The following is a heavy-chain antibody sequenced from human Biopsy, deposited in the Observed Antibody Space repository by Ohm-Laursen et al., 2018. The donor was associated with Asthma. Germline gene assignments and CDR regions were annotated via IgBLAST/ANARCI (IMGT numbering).Heavy chain of an antibody. CDR1: GGTFSNFA. J-gene: IGHJ4*02. D-gene: IGHD4-17*01. V-gene: IGHV1-69*15. CDR2: IIPFYGTA. CDR3: ARDYDGDYVQRHLPLAY. Sequence: GSSVKVSCNVPGGTFSNFAISWVRQAPGQGLEWMGRIIPFYGTATYAQNFQGRLTLTADESTSTAYMELSSLRSEDTAVYFCARDYDGDYVQRHLPLAYWGQGTLVTVSS.